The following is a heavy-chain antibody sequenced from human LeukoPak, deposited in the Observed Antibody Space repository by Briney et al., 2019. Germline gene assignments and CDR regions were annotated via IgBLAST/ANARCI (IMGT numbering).Heavy chain of an antibody. D-gene: IGHD3-10*01. V-gene: IGHV3-74*01. J-gene: IGHJ5*02. CDR1: GFTFSTYW. CDR3: AREYGFGSGSYFP. Sequence: GGSLRLSCAASGFTFSTYWMHWVRQAPGKGLVWVSRINRDGSTTSYADSVKGRFTISRDTAKNTLYLQMNSLRAEDTAVYYCAREYGFGSGSYFPWGQGTLVTASS. CDR2: INRDGSTT.